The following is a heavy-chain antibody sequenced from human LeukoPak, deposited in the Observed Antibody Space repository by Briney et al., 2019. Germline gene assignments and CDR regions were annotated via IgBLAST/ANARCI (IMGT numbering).Heavy chain of an antibody. CDR3: ARSRSRGQWLTGT. CDR2: IIPIFGTA. Sequence: SVKVSCKASGGTFSSYAISWVRQAPGQGLEWMGGIIPIFGTANYAQKFQGRVTITADESTSTAYMEPSSLRSEDTAVYYCARSRSRGQWLTGTWGQGTLVTVSS. V-gene: IGHV1-69*13. D-gene: IGHD6-19*01. J-gene: IGHJ5*02. CDR1: GGTFSSYA.